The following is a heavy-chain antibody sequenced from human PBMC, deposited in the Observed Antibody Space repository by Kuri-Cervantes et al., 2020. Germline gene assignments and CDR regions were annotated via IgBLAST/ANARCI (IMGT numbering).Heavy chain of an antibody. Sequence: SETLSLTCTVSGSSIWSWIRQPPGKGLEWIGYVYNSGRTNYNPSHKSRVTISVDTSKNQFSLKLNSVTAADTAVYYCARGGGYYDFWSGYCPYYYYMDVWGKGTTVTVSS. CDR1: GSSI. D-gene: IGHD3-3*01. CDR2: VYNSGRT. CDR3: ARGGGYYDFWSGYCPYYYYMDV. J-gene: IGHJ6*03. V-gene: IGHV4-59*01.